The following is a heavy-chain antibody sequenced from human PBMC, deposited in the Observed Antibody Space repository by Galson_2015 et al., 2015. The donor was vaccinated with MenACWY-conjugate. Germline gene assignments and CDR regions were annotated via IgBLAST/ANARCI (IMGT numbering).Heavy chain of an antibody. Sequence: SVKVSCKASGYTFTTCGISWVRQARGQGLEWMGWISAYNGNTNYAQKVQGRVSMTTDTSTRTAYMVLRRLTSDDTAVYYCARNSPLEEMSGGPNDYWGQGTLVTVSS. CDR3: ARNSPLEEMSGGPNDY. J-gene: IGHJ4*02. D-gene: IGHD5-24*01. CDR1: GYTFTTCG. CDR2: ISAYNGNT. V-gene: IGHV1-18*01.